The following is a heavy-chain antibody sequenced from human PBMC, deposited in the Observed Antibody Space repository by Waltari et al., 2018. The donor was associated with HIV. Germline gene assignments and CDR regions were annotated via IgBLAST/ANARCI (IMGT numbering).Heavy chain of an antibody. CDR1: GGTFSGYA. J-gene: IGHJ4*02. CDR3: ARGAYCGSDCYSHDY. D-gene: IGHD2-21*02. CDR2: IIPKLGST. V-gene: IGHV1-69*12. Sequence: QFLLVQSGGEVKKPGSSVKVSCKASGGTFSGYAINWVRQAPGQGLEWMGGIIPKLGSTNYAQKFQGRITVTADESTSTGYMELRRLRPEDTAVYYCARGAYCGSDCYSHDYWGQGTLVTVSS.